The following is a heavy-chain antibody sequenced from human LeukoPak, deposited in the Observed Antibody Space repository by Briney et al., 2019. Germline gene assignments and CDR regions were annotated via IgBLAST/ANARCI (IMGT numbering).Heavy chain of an antibody. J-gene: IGHJ6*02. D-gene: IGHD6-13*01. CDR1: GFTFSSYG. CDR2: ISFDGTNK. V-gene: IGHV3-30*18. Sequence: GGSLRLSCAASGFTFSSYGMHWVRQAPGKGLEWVALISFDGTNKYYADSVKGRFTISRDNSKSTLYLQMNSLRAEDTAVYYCAKAPYGRYGTGMDVWGQGTTVTVSS. CDR3: AKAPYGRYGTGMDV.